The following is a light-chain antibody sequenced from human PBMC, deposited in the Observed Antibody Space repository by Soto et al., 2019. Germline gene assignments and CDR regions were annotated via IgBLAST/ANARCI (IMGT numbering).Light chain of an antibody. CDR1: QIFTNF. J-gene: IGKJ1*01. V-gene: IGKV3-20*01. CDR2: GAS. CDR3: QHYGSSPWA. Sequence: EIVLTQSPGTLSLSPGERASLSCRASQIFTNFLAWYQQKPGQAPSLLIYGASNRATGIPDRFTGSGSGTDFTLTISRVEPEDFAVYYCQHYGSSPWAFGQGTKVEIK.